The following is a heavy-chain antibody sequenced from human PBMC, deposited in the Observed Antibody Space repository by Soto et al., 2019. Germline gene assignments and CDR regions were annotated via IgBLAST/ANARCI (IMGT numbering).Heavy chain of an antibody. D-gene: IGHD3-10*01. CDR3: ARDLVRGAFLGY. V-gene: IGHV4-31*03. CDR2: IYYSGST. CDR1: GGSISSGGYY. J-gene: IGHJ4*02. Sequence: QVQLQESGPGLVKPSQTLSLTCTVSGGSISSGGYYWSWIRQHPGKGLEWIGYIYYSGSTYYNPSVKSRVTISLDTSKNQLSLKLSSVTAADTAVYYCARDLVRGAFLGYWGQGTLVTVSS.